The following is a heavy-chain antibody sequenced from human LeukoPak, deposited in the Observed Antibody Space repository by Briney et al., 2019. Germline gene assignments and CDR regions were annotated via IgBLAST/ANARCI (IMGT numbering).Heavy chain of an antibody. CDR2: IRFDASNY. J-gene: IGHJ4*02. D-gene: IGHD5-18*01. V-gene: IGHV3-30*02. Sequence: GGSLRLSCAASGFSFSSYGMHWVRQAPGKGLKWVAFIRFDASNYYYTDSVKGRFTISRDNSKNTLYLQMNSLINEDTAVYFCAKDLSGGYHSYYFDFWGQGTPVTVPS. CDR3: AKDLSGGYHSYYFDF. CDR1: GFSFSSYG.